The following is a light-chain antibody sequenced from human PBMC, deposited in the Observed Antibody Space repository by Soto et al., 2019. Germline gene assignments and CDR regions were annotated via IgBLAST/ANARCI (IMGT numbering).Light chain of an antibody. Sequence: QSVLTQPASVSGSPGQSITISCTGTSSDVGSYNLVSWYQQYPGKAPKLMIYEVTKRPSGVSNRFSGSKSGNTASLTISGLQAEYEADYYCCSYAGSSTFVVFGGGTKVTVL. CDR1: SSDVGSYNL. CDR2: EVT. J-gene: IGLJ2*01. V-gene: IGLV2-23*02. CDR3: CSYAGSSTFVV.